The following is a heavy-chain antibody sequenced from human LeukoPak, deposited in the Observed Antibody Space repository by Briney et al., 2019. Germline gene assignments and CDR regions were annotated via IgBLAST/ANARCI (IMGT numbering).Heavy chain of an antibody. Sequence: PSETLSLTCTVSGGSISSGSYYWSWIRQPAGKGLEWIGRIYTSGSTNYNPSLKSRVTISVDTSKNQFSLKLSSVTAADTAVYYCARCAYGSNYYYYYMDVWGKGTTVTISS. D-gene: IGHD3-10*01. V-gene: IGHV4-61*02. J-gene: IGHJ6*03. CDR1: GGSISSGSYY. CDR3: ARCAYGSNYYYYYMDV. CDR2: IYTSGST.